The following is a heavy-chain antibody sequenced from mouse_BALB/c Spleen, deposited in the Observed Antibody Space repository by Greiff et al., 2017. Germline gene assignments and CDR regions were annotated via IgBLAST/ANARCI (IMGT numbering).Heavy chain of an antibody. CDR1: GYTFSSYW. D-gene: IGHD2-14*01. V-gene: IGHV1-9*01. J-gene: IGHJ2*01. Sequence: QVQLQQSGAELMKPGASVKISCKATGYTFSSYWIEWVKQRPGHGLEWIGEILPGSGSTNYNEKFKGKATFTADTSSNTAYMQLSSLTSEDSAVYYCARRYTAYYFDYWGQGTTLTVSS. CDR2: ILPGSGST. CDR3: ARRYTAYYFDY.